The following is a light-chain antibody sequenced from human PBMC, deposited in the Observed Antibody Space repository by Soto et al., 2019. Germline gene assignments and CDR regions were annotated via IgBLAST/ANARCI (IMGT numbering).Light chain of an antibody. CDR1: KSINTW. CDR3: QLAYIVPFP. J-gene: IGKJ4*01. V-gene: IGKV1D-12*01. Sequence: DIQMTQSPSSVSAYVGDRVTITCRASKSINTWLAWYQQKPGKAPKLLISAASSLQSGVPSRFSGSGSGTDFTLTISSLQPEDFATYYCQLAYIVPFPFGGGTKVEIK. CDR2: AAS.